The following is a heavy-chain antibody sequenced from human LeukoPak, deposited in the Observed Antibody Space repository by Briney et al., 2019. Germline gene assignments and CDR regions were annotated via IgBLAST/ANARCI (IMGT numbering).Heavy chain of an antibody. V-gene: IGHV3-7*01. CDR1: GFTFSSYW. CDR2: IKQDGSEK. Sequence: PGGSLRLSCAASGFTFSSYWMSWVRQAPGKGLEWVANIKQDGSEKYYVDSVKGRFTISRDNAKNSLYLQMNSLRAEDTAVYYCARDLKRGVRGGFDYWGQGTLVTVSS. J-gene: IGHJ4*02. CDR3: ARDLKRGVRGGFDY. D-gene: IGHD3-10*01.